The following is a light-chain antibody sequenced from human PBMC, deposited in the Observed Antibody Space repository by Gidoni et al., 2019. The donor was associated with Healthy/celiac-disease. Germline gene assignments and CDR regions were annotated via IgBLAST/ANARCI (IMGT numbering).Light chain of an antibody. J-gene: IGKJ2*01. Sequence: EIVMTQSPATLSVSPGERATLSCRASQSVSSNLAWYQQKPGQAPRLLNYGASNRATGIPARFSGSGSGTEFTLTISSLQSEDFAVYYCQQYNNWPPYTFGQGTKLEIK. CDR1: QSVSSN. CDR2: GAS. V-gene: IGKV3-15*01. CDR3: QQYNNWPPYT.